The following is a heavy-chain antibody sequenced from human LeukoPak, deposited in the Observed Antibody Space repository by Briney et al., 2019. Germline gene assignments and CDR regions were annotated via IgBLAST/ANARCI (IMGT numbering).Heavy chain of an antibody. D-gene: IGHD3-10*01. CDR1: GFTFSSYT. CDR2: ISYDGSNK. Sequence: PGRSLRLSCAASGFTFSSYTMHWVRQAPGKGLEWVAVISYDGSNKYYADSVKGRFTISRDNSKNTLYLQMNSLRAEDTAVYYCASKVRGVSPFDYWGQGTLVTVSS. CDR3: ASKVRGVSPFDY. J-gene: IGHJ4*02. V-gene: IGHV3-30*04.